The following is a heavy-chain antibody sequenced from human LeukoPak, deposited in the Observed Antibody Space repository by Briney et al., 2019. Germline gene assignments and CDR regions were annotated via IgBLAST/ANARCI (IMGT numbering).Heavy chain of an antibody. Sequence: SVKVSCKASGDTFTGYYRHWWGQAPGQGVEWMGRINPNSGCTNYAQKFQDRFTTTTDTTISTAYIELSSLICDATPVYYCSRPDQRGPIRGGFDIWGQGTLVTVSS. CDR3: SRPDQRGPIRGGFDI. J-gene: IGHJ3*02. D-gene: IGHD2-15*01. CDR2: INPNSGCT. V-gene: IGHV1-2*06. CDR1: GDTFTGYY.